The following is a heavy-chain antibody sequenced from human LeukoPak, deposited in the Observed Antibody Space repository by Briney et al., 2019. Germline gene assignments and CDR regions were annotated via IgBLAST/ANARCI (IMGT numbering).Heavy chain of an antibody. CDR2: IYHSGST. V-gene: IGHV4-30-2*01. CDR3: ARGAYYGSGSLYFDY. Sequence: KASETLSLTCAVSGGSISSGGYSWSWIRQPPGKGLEWIGYIYHSGSTYYNPSLKSRVTISVDRSNNQFSLKLSSVTAADTAVYYCARGAYYGSGSLYFDYWGQGTLVTVSS. CDR1: GGSISSGGYS. D-gene: IGHD3-10*01. J-gene: IGHJ4*02.